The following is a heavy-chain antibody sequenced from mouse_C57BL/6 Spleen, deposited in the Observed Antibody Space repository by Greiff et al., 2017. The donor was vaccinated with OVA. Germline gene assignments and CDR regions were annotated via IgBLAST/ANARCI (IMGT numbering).Heavy chain of an antibody. D-gene: IGHD1-1*01. CDR2: INPNYGTT. CDR3: ARGASFITTSRFDY. CDR1: GYSFTDYN. V-gene: IGHV1-39*01. J-gene: IGHJ2*01. Sequence: EVKLVESGPELVKPGASVKISCKASGYSFTDYNMNWVKQSNGKSLEWIGVINPNYGTTSYNQKFKGKATLTVDQSSSTAYMQLNSLTSEDSAVYYCARGASFITTSRFDYWGQGTTLTVSS.